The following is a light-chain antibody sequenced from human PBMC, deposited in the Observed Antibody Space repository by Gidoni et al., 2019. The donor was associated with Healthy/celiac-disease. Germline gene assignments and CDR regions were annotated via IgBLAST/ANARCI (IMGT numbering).Light chain of an antibody. V-gene: IGKV3-20*01. Sequence: EIVLTQSPGTLSLSPGERATLSCRASQSVSSSYLAWYQQKPGQAPRLLIYGASSRATGIPDRFSGSGSGTDSTLTISRLEPEDFAAYYCQQYGSSPYTFGQGTKLEIK. CDR2: GAS. CDR3: QQYGSSPYT. CDR1: QSVSSSY. J-gene: IGKJ2*01.